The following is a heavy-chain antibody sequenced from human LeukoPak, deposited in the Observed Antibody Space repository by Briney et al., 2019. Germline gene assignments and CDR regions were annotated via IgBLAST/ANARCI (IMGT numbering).Heavy chain of an antibody. CDR2: INAGNGNT. CDR3: ARELVGATPNDY. V-gene: IGHV1-3*01. D-gene: IGHD1-26*01. J-gene: IGHJ4*02. CDR1: GYTFTSYA. Sequence: ASVKVSCKASGYTFTSYAMHWVRQAPGQRLEWMGWINAGNGNTKYSQKFQGRVTIARDTSASTAYMELSSLRSEDTAVYYCARELVGATPNDYWGQGTLVTVSS.